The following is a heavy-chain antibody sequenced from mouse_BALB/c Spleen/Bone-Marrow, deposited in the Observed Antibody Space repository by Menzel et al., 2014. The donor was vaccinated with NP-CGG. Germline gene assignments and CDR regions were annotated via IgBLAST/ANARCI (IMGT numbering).Heavy chain of an antibody. CDR1: GFTFXDHY. Sequence: DVKLVESGGGLVQPGGSLRLSCTTSGFTFXDHYMSWVRQPPGKALEWLGFIRNKAYGYTTEYSASVKGRFTISRDNSQSILYLQMNTLRAEDSATYYCARFPMDYWGQGASVTVSS. J-gene: IGHJ4*01. CDR2: IRNKAYGYTT. V-gene: IGHV7-3*02. CDR3: ARFPMDY.